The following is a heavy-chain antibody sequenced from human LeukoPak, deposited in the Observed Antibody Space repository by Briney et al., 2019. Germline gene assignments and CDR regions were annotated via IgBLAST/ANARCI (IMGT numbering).Heavy chain of an antibody. CDR1: GFTVSSYY. V-gene: IGHV3-66*01. CDR2: MYSGGST. J-gene: IGHJ6*02. D-gene: IGHD4-11*01. CDR3: ARSYSNHLFGIDV. Sequence: QPGGSLRLSCAASGFTVSSYYMTWVRQAPGKGLEWVSVMYSGGSTYYADSVKGRVAISRDNSQNTVFLQMNSVRVEDTAVYYCARSYSNHLFGIDVWGQGTAVTVSS.